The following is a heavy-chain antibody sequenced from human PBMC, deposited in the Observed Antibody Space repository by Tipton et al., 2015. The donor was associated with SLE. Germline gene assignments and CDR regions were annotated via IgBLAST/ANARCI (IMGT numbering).Heavy chain of an antibody. CDR3: ARAYYDFWSGYYHDAFDI. CDR2: IHHSGSS. V-gene: IGHV4-38-2*01. Sequence: TLSLTCAVSGYSISSGYYWGWIRQPPGRGLEWIGSIHHSGSSYYNPSLKSRVTISVDTSKNQFSLKLSSVTAADTAVYYCARAYYDFWSGYYHDAFDIWGQGTIVTDSS. J-gene: IGHJ3*02. CDR1: GYSISSGYY. D-gene: IGHD3-3*01.